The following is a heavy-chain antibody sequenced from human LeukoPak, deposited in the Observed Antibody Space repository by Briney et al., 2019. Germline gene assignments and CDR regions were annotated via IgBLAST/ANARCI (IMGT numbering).Heavy chain of an antibody. J-gene: IGHJ4*02. V-gene: IGHV3-21*01. CDR3: ARDTYCSGGSCYYDY. CDR1: GSTFSSYS. Sequence: PGGSLRLSCAASGSTFSSYSMNWVRQPPGKGLGWVSSISSSSSYIYYADSVKGRFTISRDNAKNSLYLQMNSLRAEDTAVYYCARDTYCSGGSCYYDYWGQGTLVTVSS. D-gene: IGHD2-15*01. CDR2: ISSSSSYI.